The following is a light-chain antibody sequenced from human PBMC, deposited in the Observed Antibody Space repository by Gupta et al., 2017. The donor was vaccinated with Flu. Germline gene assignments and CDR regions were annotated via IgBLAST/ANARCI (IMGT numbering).Light chain of an antibody. CDR2: DAS. V-gene: IGKV3-11*01. CDR3: QQCNNWPIT. CDR1: QSLSST. Sequence: EIVLTQSPATLSLSPGDRATLFCRASQSLSSTLAWYQQKPGQAPRLLMYDASNRATGIPARFSGSGSGTDFTLTISSLEPEDIAVYYCQQCNNWPITFGQGTRLDIK. J-gene: IGKJ5*01.